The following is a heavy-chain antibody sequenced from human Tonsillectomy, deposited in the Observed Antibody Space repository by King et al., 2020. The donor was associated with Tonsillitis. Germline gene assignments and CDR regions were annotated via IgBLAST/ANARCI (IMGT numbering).Heavy chain of an antibody. CDR2: IYWNDDK. V-gene: IGHV2-5*01. J-gene: IGHJ4*02. CDR3: AHRPRSYYYGSESDYSFDY. Sequence: TLQESGPTLVKPTQTLTLTCTFSGFSLRTSGVGVGWIRQPPGKALEWLALIYWNDDKRYSPSLKSRLTITKDTSKNQVVLTMTNMDPVDTATYYCAHRPRSYYYGSESDYSFDYWGQGTLVTVSS. CDR1: GFSLRTSGVG. D-gene: IGHD3-10*01.